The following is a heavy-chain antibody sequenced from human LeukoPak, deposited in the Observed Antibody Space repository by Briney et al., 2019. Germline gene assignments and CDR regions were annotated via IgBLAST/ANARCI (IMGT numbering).Heavy chain of an antibody. J-gene: IGHJ3*02. CDR2: IYHSGST. Sequence: ASQTLSLTCAVSGGSISSGGYSWSWIRQPPGKGLEWIGYIYHSGSTYYNPSLKSRVTISIDGSKNQFSLKLSSVTAADTAVYYCARGENGAAFDIWGQGTMVTVSS. CDR1: GGSISSGGYS. D-gene: IGHD2-8*01. V-gene: IGHV4-30-2*01. CDR3: ARGENGAAFDI.